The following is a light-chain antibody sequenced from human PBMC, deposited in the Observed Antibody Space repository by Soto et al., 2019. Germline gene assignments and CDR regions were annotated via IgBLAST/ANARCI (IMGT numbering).Light chain of an antibody. CDR2: GAS. CDR1: QSVSNN. CDR3: QQYNDWPT. Sequence: EIVMTQSPATLSVSPGERATLSCRASQSVSNNLAWYQQKPGQAPRLLIYGASTRATGIPGRFRGSGSGTEFTLTISSLQSEDFALYYCQQYNDWPTLGQGTRLEI. V-gene: IGKV3-15*01. J-gene: IGKJ5*01.